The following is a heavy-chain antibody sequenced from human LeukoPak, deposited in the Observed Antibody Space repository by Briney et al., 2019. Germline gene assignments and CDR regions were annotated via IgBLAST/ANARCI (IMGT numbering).Heavy chain of an antibody. CDR1: GFTFSNYA. D-gene: IGHD5-12*01. CDR2: ISAGGDKI. Sequence: PGGSLRLSYVASGFTFSNYAMSWVRQAPGKGLQWVSAISAGGDKIHYAGSVKGRFTISRDNSRNTLYVQMSSLKADDTAVYYCVKNVGGNEGAYWGQGTLVTVSS. J-gene: IGHJ4*02. CDR3: VKNVGGNEGAY. V-gene: IGHV3-23*01.